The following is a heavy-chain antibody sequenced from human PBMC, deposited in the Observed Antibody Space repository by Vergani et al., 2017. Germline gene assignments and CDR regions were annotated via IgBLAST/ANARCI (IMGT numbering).Heavy chain of an antibody. V-gene: IGHV4-4*02. D-gene: IGHD2-2*02. CDR3: ATIGYRRWGYYFDY. Sequence: QVQLQESGPGLVKPSETLSLTCAVSGDSISSNNCWTWVRQPPGKGLEWIGEICHTEDTKYSPSLKRRVTVSVDESRNLFSLRLNSVTAADTAVYYCATIGYRRWGYYFDYWGQGILVTVSS. CDR1: GDSISSNNC. J-gene: IGHJ4*02. CDR2: ICHTEDT.